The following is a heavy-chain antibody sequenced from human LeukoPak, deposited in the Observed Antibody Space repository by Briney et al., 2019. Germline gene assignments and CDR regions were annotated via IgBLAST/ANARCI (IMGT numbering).Heavy chain of an antibody. J-gene: IGHJ4*02. CDR2: IYYSGST. CDR1: GGSISSSSYY. V-gene: IGHV4-39*01. D-gene: IGHD3-3*01. CDR3: ARQWRF. Sequence: PSETLSLTCTVSGGSISSSSYYWGWIRQPPGEGLEWIGSIYYSGSTYYNPSLKSRVTISVDTSKNQFSLKLTSVTAADTAVYYCARQWRFWGQGTLVTVSS.